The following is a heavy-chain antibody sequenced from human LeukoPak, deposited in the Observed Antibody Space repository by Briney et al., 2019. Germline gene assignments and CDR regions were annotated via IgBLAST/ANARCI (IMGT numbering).Heavy chain of an antibody. CDR1: GGSINSYY. J-gene: IGHJ6*03. Sequence: SETLSLTCTVSGGSINSYYWSWIRQPPGKGLEWIGYISYSGRTNYNPSLKSRVTISVDTSKNQFSLKLSSVTAADTAMYYCAREAEDIVVVPAAENYYYYMDVWGKGTTVTVSS. D-gene: IGHD2-2*01. CDR3: AREAEDIVVVPAAENYYYYMDV. V-gene: IGHV4-59*01. CDR2: ISYSGRT.